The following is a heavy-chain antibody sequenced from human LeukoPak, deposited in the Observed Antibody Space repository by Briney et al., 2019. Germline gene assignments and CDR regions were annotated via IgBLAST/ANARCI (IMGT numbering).Heavy chain of an antibody. D-gene: IGHD5-18*01. J-gene: IGHJ4*02. CDR3: AKIWGPLLDTAMVKGYYFDY. CDR1: GLTFSRYA. Sequence: PGRSLRLSCAPAGLTFSRYAISWVRQAAGKGLDWVSRISGSGGSTYYARSVEGRSTISRYNCNKTMYLQMNSLRAEDTAVYYCAKIWGPLLDTAMVKGYYFDYWGQGTVVTVSS. V-gene: IGHV3-23*01. CDR2: ISGSGGST.